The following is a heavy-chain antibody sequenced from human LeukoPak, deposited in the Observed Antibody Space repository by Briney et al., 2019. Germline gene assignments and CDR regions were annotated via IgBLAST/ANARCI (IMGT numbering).Heavy chain of an antibody. CDR3: ARDNDWAFDY. Sequence: GGSLRLSCAASGFTFSSYVMSWVRQAPGKGLEWVSYINHNGKTIYYADSVKGRFTISRDNAKNSLYLQMNSLRDEDTAVYYCARDNDWAFDYWGQGTLVTVSS. V-gene: IGHV3-48*02. CDR2: INHNGKTI. J-gene: IGHJ4*02. CDR1: GFTFSSYV. D-gene: IGHD3-9*01.